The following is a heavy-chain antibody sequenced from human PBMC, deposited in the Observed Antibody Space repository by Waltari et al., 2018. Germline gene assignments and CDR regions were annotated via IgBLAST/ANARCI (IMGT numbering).Heavy chain of an antibody. CDR2: INHSGST. V-gene: IGHV4-34*01. Sequence: QVQLQQWGAGLLKPSETLSLTCAVYGGSFSGYYWSWIRQPPGKGLEWIGEINHSGSTNCSPSLKCRCTISVDTSKSQFSLKLSSVTAADTAVYYCASSGYRYYYYYYYMDVWGKGTTVTVSS. CDR1: GGSFSGYY. CDR3: ASSGYRYYYYYYYMDV. J-gene: IGHJ6*03. D-gene: IGHD3-16*02.